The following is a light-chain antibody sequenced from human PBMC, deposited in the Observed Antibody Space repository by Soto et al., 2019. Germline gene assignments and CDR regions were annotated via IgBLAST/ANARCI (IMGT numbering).Light chain of an antibody. CDR2: EVS. CDR3: SSYAGSNSYV. Sequence: QSVLTQPPSASGSPGQSVTISCTGTSSDVGGYNYVSWYQQHPGKAPKLMIYEVSKRPSGVPDRFSGSKSGNTASLTVSGLQAEDEADYYCSSYAGSNSYVFXTGTKRTVL. J-gene: IGLJ1*01. V-gene: IGLV2-8*01. CDR1: SSDVGGYNY.